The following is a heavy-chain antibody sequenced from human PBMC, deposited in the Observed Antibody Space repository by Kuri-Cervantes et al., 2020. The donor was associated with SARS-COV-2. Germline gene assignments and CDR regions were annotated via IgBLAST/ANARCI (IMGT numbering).Heavy chain of an antibody. J-gene: IGHJ6*02. CDR1: GGSISSYY. V-gene: IGHV4-59*01. D-gene: IGHD1-26*01. Sequence: GSLRLSCTVSGGSISSYYWSWIRQPPGKGLEWIGYIYYSGSTNYNPSLKSRVTISVDTSRNQFSLKLSSVTAADTAVYYCARDGMEWELLTLGGMDVWGQGTTVTVSS. CDR3: ARDGMEWELLTLGGMDV. CDR2: IYYSGST.